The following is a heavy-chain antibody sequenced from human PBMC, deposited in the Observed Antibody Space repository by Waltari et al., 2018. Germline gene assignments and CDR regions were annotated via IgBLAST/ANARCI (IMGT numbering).Heavy chain of an antibody. J-gene: IGHJ4*02. CDR3: ARDLEPY. Sequence: EAQLVESGGGLVQPGGSLRLSCATSGFSFSSYWMSWVRQAPGKGLEWVANIKQDGGEKCYVDSVKGRFTISRDNAKKSLYLQMNSLRAEDTGVYYCARDLEPYWGQGTLVTVSS. V-gene: IGHV3-7*01. CDR1: GFSFSSYW. CDR2: IKQDGGEK.